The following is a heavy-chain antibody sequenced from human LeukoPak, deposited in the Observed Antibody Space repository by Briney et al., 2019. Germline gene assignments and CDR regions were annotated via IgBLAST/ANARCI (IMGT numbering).Heavy chain of an antibody. CDR2: ISGSGGST. J-gene: IGHJ4*02. CDR3: VKGVSGYYSIFDY. CDR1: GFTFSSYA. Sequence: QAGGSLRLSCAASGFTFSSYAMSWVRQAPGKGLEWVTAISGSGGSTNYADSVKGRFTISRDNSKNTLYLQMNSLRAEDTGIYYCVKGVSGYYSIFDYWGQGTLVTVSS. D-gene: IGHD3-22*01. V-gene: IGHV3-23*01.